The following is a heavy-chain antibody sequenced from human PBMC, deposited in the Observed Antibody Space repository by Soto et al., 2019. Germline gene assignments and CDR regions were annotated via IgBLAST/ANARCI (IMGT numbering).Heavy chain of an antibody. D-gene: IGHD2-15*01. CDR3: AKERSGYCSGGSCPSSFGY. CDR1: GFTFSSYS. Sequence: PGGSLRLSCAASGFTFSSYSMNWVRQAPGKGLEWVSSISCSTSYIYYADSVKGRFTISRDNAKNSLYLQMNSLRAEDTAVYYCAKERSGYCSGGSCPSSFGYWGQGTLVTVSS. V-gene: IGHV3-21*01. J-gene: IGHJ4*02. CDR2: ISCSTSYI.